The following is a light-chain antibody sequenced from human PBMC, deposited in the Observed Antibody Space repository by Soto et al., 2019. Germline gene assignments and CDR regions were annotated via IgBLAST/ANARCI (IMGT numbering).Light chain of an antibody. J-gene: IGKJ1*01. Sequence: EIVMTQSPATLSVSPGETATLSCRASESVSSKFAWHQQKPGQAPRLLIYGASTRATGIPARFSGSGSGTEFTLTISSLQSEDFAVYYCQQYKNWPWTFGQGPKVEVK. V-gene: IGKV3-15*01. CDR2: GAS. CDR3: QQYKNWPWT. CDR1: ESVSSK.